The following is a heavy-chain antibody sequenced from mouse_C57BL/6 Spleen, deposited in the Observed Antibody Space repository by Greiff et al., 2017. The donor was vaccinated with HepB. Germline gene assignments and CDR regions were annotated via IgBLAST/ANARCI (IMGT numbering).Heavy chain of an antibody. CDR1: GYAFSSSW. V-gene: IGHV1-82*01. CDR3: ARPGSSYFYAMDY. Sequence: VKLVESGPELVKPGASVKISCKASGYAFSSSWMNWVKQRPGKGLEWIGRIYPGDGDTNYNGKFKGKATLTADKSSSTAYMQLSSLTSEDSAVYFCARPGSSYFYAMDYWGQGTSVTVSS. J-gene: IGHJ4*01. CDR2: IYPGDGDT. D-gene: IGHD1-1*01.